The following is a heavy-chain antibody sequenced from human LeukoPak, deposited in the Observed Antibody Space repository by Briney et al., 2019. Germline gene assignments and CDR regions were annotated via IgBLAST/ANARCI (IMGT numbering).Heavy chain of an antibody. J-gene: IGHJ6*02. D-gene: IGHD3-10*01. V-gene: IGHV4-34*01. Sequence: SETLSLTCAVYGGSFSGYYWSWIRQPPGKGLEWIGEINHSGSTNYNPSLKSRVIISVDTSKNQFSLKLSSVTAADTAVYYCARGPNYYGSGSSYKNPYYYYYGMDVWGQGTTVTVSS. CDR1: GGSFSGYY. CDR2: INHSGST. CDR3: ARGPNYYGSGSSYKNPYYYYYGMDV.